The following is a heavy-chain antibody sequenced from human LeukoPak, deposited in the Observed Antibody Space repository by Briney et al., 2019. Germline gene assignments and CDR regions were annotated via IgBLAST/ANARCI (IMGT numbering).Heavy chain of an antibody. V-gene: IGHV4-34*01. CDR2: INHSGST. Sequence: SETLSHTCAVYGGSFSGYYWSWIRQPPGKGLEWIGEINHSGSTNYNPSLKSRVTISVDTSKNQFSLKLSSVTAADTAVYYCARGSPRYNSSWYSWGQGTLVTVSS. J-gene: IGHJ4*02. D-gene: IGHD6-13*01. CDR3: ARGSPRYNSSWYS. CDR1: GGSFSGYY.